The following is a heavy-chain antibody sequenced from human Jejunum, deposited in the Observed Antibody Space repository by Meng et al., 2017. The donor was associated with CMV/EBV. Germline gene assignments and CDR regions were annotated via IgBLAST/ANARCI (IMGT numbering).Heavy chain of an antibody. D-gene: IGHD2-21*01. Sequence: GFTVSRDYMTWVRQAPGKGLEWVSIIYVGESTYYADSVKGRFSVSRDKSKNTLYLQMNSLRPEDTAVYYCANGHPGGPYALWAFDIWGQGTMVTVSS. CDR2: IYVGEST. V-gene: IGHV3-66*02. CDR1: GFTVSRDY. J-gene: IGHJ3*02. CDR3: ANGHPGGPYALWAFDI.